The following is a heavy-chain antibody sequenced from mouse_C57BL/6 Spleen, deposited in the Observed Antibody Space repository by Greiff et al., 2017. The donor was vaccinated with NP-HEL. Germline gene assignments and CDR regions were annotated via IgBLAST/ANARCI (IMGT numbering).Heavy chain of an antibody. V-gene: IGHV1-55*01. J-gene: IGHJ4*01. CDR2: IYPGSGST. CDR1: GYTFTSYW. CDR3: ARNYDYSHYYAMDY. Sequence: QVQLQQPGAELVKPGASVKMSCKASGYTFTSYWITWVKQRPGQGLEWIGDIYPGSGSTNYNEKFKSKATLTVDTSSSTAYMQLSSLTSEDSAIYYCARNYDYSHYYAMDYGGQGTSVTVSS. D-gene: IGHD2-4*01.